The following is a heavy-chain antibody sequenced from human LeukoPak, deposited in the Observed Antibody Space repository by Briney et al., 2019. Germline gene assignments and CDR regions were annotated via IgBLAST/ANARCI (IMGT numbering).Heavy chain of an antibody. CDR2: ISGSGGST. V-gene: IGHV3-23*01. J-gene: IGHJ6*02. CDR3: AKWGYCSSSSCLPSHFNGMYL. CDR1: GFTFSSYA. Sequence: GGSLRLSCAASGFTFSSYATGWLRQAPGKGLEWVSAISGSGGSTYYADSVKGRFTISRDNSKNTLYLQMNSLRAEDAAVYYCAKWGYCSSSSCLPSHFNGMYLRGPGTSVTVSS. D-gene: IGHD2-2*01.